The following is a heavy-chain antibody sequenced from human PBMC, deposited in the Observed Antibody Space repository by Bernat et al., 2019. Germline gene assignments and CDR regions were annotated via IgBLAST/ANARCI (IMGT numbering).Heavy chain of an antibody. V-gene: IGHV3-66*01. CDR1: GFTVSNNY. CDR2: IFSGGSI. D-gene: IGHD6-13*01. Sequence: EVQLVESGGGLVQPGGSLRLSCAASGFTVSNNYMSWVRQAPGMGLEWVSVIFSGGSIYYADSVKGRFTISRDNAKNSLYLQMNSLRAEDTAVYYCARDSGSSSWSPGGGFDYWGQGTLVTVSS. CDR3: ARDSGSSSWSPGGGFDY. J-gene: IGHJ4*02.